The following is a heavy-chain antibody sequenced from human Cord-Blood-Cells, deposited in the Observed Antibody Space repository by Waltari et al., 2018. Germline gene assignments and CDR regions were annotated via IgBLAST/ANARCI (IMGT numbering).Heavy chain of an antibody. J-gene: IGHJ2*01. V-gene: IGHV4-39*07. D-gene: IGHD3-10*01. CDR3: ASFFGELFWYFDL. Sequence: QLQLQESGPGLVKPSETLSLTCTVSGGSISSSSYYWGWIRQPPGKGLEWIGSIYYSESTYYNPSLKRRVTISVDTAKNQFSLKLSSVTAADTAVYYCASFFGELFWYFDLWGRGTLVTVSS. CDR2: IYYSEST. CDR1: GGSISSSSYY.